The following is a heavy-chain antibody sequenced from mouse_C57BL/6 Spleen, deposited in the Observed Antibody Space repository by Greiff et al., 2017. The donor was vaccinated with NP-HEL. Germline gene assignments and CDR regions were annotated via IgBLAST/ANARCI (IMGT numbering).Heavy chain of an antibody. CDR2: IHPNSGST. CDR1: GYTFTSYW. J-gene: IGHJ4*01. CDR3: ARNSYYYGSSCYAMDY. Sequence: QVQLQQPGAELVKPGASVKLSYKASGYTFTSYWMHWVKQRPGQGLEWIGMIHPNSGSTNYNEKFKSKATLTVDKSSSTAYMQLSSLTSEDSAVYYCARNSYYYGSSCYAMDYWGQGTSVTVSS. V-gene: IGHV1-64*01. D-gene: IGHD1-1*01.